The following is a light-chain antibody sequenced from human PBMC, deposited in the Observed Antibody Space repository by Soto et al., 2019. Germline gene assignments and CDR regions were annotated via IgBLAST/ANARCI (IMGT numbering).Light chain of an antibody. V-gene: IGLV2-14*01. CDR3: SSYTTSNTQV. J-gene: IGLJ3*02. Sequence: GVSNRFSGSKSANTASQTISGLQAEDEADYYCSSYTTSNTQVFGGGTKLTVL.